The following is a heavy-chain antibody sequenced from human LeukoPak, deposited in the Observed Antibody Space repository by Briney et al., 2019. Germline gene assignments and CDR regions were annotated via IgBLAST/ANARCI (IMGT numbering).Heavy chain of an antibody. J-gene: IGHJ4*02. CDR3: ARDHNGYSYGLLHY. CDR1: GYTFTSYA. D-gene: IGHD5-18*01. CDR2: IIPIFGTA. V-gene: IGHV1-69*13. Sequence: SVKVSCKASGYTFTSYAISWVRQAPGQGLEWMGGIIPIFGTANYAQKFQGRVTITADESTSTAYMELSSLRSEDTAVYYCARDHNGYSYGLLHYWGQGTLVTVSS.